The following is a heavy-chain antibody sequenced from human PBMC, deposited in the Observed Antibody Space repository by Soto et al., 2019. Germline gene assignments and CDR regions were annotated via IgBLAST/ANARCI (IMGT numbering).Heavy chain of an antibody. J-gene: IGHJ6*02. CDR2: INPNSGGT. Sequence: ASVKVSCKASGYAFTGYYMHWVRQAPGQGLEWMGWINPNSGGTNYAQKFQGRVTMTRDTSISTAYMELSRLRSDDTAVYYCASCYSRSYGMDVWGQGTTVTVSS. CDR3: ASCYSRSYGMDV. D-gene: IGHD6-13*01. V-gene: IGHV1-2*02. CDR1: GYAFTGYY.